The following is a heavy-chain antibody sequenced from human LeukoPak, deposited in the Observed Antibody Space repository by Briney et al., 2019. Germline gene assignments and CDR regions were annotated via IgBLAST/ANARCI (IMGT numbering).Heavy chain of an antibody. J-gene: IGHJ4*02. CDR2: IIPILGIA. CDR1: GGTFSSYA. D-gene: IGHD4-17*01. V-gene: IGHV1-69*04. Sequence: VASVKVSCKASGGTFSSYAISWVRQAPGQGLEWMGRIIPILGIANYAQKFQGRVTITTDESTSTAYMELSSLRSEDTAVYYCARSTYDYGDYCFDYWGQGTLVTVSS. CDR3: ARSTYDYGDYCFDY.